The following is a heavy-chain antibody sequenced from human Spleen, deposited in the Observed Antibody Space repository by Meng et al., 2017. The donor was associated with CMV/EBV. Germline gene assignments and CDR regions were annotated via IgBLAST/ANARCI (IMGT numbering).Heavy chain of an antibody. CDR1: GFDFSTYW. D-gene: IGHD2-2*01. CDR2: IELDGSEK. J-gene: IGHJ4*02. V-gene: IGHV3-7*01. CDR3: ARGDFVAAPAASHHLDF. Sequence: GGSLRLSCAASGFDFSTYWMSWVRQAPGKGLEWVANIELDGSEKYYVDSVKGRFTISRDNAKNSLYLQLNSLRAEDTAVYYCARGDFVAAPAASHHLDFWGQGTLVTVSS.